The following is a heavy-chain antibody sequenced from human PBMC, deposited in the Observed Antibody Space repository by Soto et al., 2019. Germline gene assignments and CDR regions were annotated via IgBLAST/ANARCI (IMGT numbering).Heavy chain of an antibody. J-gene: IGHJ4*02. CDR2: ISSSTSFT. CDR1: GFTFSDYY. V-gene: IGHV3-11*06. D-gene: IGHD3-22*01. Sequence: GGSLRLSCAASGFTFSDYYMSWIRQAPGKGLEWVSYISSSTSFTNYADSVKGRFTISRDNAKNSLHLQMNSLRAEDTAVYYCARIGYYYDSRNLPPPYYFDYWGQGTLVTVSS. CDR3: ARIGYYYDSRNLPPPYYFDY.